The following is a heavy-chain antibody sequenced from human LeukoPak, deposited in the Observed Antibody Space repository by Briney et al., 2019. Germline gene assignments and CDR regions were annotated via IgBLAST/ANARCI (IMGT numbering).Heavy chain of an antibody. Sequence: GGSLRLSCAASGFTFSSSGMSWVRQAPGKGLDWVAAISNSGDSAYYADSVKGQFTISRDNSKNTLYLQMNSLRAEDTAVYYCARGSMVRGFDYWGQGTLVTVSS. J-gene: IGHJ4*02. D-gene: IGHD3-10*01. CDR1: GFTFSSSG. V-gene: IGHV3-23*01. CDR2: ISNSGDSA. CDR3: ARGSMVRGFDY.